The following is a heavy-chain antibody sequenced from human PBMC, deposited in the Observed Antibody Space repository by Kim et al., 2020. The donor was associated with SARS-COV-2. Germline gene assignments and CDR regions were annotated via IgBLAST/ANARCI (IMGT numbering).Heavy chain of an antibody. CDR2: INPNSGGT. V-gene: IGHV1-2*02. CDR3: ARGDSTREYYYYGMDV. CDR1: GYTFTGYY. D-gene: IGHD3-22*01. J-gene: IGHJ6*02. Sequence: ASVKVSCKASGYTFTGYYMHWVRQAPGQGLEWMGWINPNSGGTNYAQKFQGRVTMTRDTSISTAYMELSRLRSDDTAVYYCARGDSTREYYYYGMDVWGQGTTVTVSS.